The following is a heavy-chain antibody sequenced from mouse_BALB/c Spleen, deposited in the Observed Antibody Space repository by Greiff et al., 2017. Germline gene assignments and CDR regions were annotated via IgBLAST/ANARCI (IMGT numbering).Heavy chain of an antibody. CDR1: GFTFSGYA. CDR3: SRPLYDYYAMDY. D-gene: IGHD1-1*01. Sequence: EVKLVESGGGLVKPGGSLKLSCAASGFTFSGYAMPWVRQTPEKRLEWVASISSGGSTYYTDSVKGRFTISRDNARNILYLQMRSLRSEDTAMYYCSRPLYDYYAMDYWGQGTSVTVSS. CDR2: ISSGGST. J-gene: IGHJ4*01. V-gene: IGHV5-6-5*01.